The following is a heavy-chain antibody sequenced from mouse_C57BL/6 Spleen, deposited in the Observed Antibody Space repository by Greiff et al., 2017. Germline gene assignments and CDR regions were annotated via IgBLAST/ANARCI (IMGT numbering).Heavy chain of an antibody. D-gene: IGHD1-2*01. V-gene: IGHV1-7*01. CDR2: INPSSGYT. CDR1: GYTFTSYW. CDR3: ASKYGVWYFDG. J-gene: IGHJ1*03. Sequence: VQLQQSGAELAKPGASVKLSCKASGYTFTSYWMHWVKQRPGQGLEWIGYINPSSGYTKYNQKFKDKATMTAEKSSSTAYMQLSSLTYEDSAVYYCASKYGVWYFDGWGTGTTVTVSS.